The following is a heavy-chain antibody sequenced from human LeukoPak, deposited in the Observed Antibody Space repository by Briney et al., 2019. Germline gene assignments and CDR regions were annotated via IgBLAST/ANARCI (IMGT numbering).Heavy chain of an antibody. J-gene: IGHJ5*02. Sequence: GGSLRLSCAASGYTFSSYSMNWVRQAPGQGLEWVSSINSSSSYIYYADTVKGRFTISRDNAKNSLYLQMNSLRAEDTAVYYCARDLPVATIPIGGWFDPWGQGTLVTVSS. CDR3: ARDLPVATIPIGGWFDP. V-gene: IGHV3-21*01. CDR1: GYTFSSYS. CDR2: INSSSSYI. D-gene: IGHD5-24*01.